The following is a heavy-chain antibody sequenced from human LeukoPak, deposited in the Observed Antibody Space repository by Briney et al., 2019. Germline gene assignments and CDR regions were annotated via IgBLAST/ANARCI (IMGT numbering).Heavy chain of an antibody. V-gene: IGHV3-23*01. D-gene: IGHD3-10*01. Sequence: GGSLRLSCEASGFTFSNYAMSWVRQGPGMGLEWVSSISGSGVSTKYADSVKGRFTISRDNSKNTLYLQMNSLRAEDTAVYYCAAINYFYWGQGTLVTVSS. CDR1: GFTFSNYA. CDR3: AAINYFY. CDR2: ISGSGVST. J-gene: IGHJ4*02.